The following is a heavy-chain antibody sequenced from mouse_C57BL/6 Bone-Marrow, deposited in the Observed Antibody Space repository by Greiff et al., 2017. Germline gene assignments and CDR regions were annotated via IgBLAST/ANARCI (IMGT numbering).Heavy chain of an antibody. D-gene: IGHD1-1*01. V-gene: IGHV1-69*01. CDR2: IDPSDSYT. CDR3: ARGDYYGSSFDY. CDR1: GYTFTSYW. J-gene: IGHJ2*01. Sequence: QVQLQQPGAELVMPGASVKLSCKASGYTFTSYWMHWVKQRPGQGLEWIGEIDPSDSYTNYNQKFKGKSTLTVDKSSSTAYMQLSSLTSEDSAVYCCARGDYYGSSFDYWGQGTTLTVSS.